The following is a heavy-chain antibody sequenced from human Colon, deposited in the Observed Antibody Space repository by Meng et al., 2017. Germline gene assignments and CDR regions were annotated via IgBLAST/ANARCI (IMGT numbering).Heavy chain of an antibody. J-gene: IGHJ4*02. CDR2: IYHSGST. CDR1: GGSISSSNW. Sequence: QVQLQESGPGLVRPSGTLSLTCAVSGGSISSSNWWSWVRQPPGKGLEWIGEIYHSGSTNYNPSLKSRVTISVDKSKNQFSLKLSSVTAADTAVYYCASFPPPGKQWLVTDYWGQGTLVTVSS. V-gene: IGHV4-4*02. D-gene: IGHD6-19*01. CDR3: ASFPPPGKQWLVTDY.